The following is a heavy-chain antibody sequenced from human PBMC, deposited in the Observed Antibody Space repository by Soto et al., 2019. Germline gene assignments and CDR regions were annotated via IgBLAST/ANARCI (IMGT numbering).Heavy chain of an antibody. V-gene: IGHV3-48*02. J-gene: IGHJ6*02. D-gene: IGHD3-10*01. CDR1: GFAFSTYM. CDR3: VRDRDLRDYYGMDV. CDR2: ISTNGRSK. Sequence: GGSLRPSCPRPGFAFSTYMMNWVRHAPGKGLKWIADISTNGRSKSYAASVRGRFTISRDNTKNSMYLQMNSLRDDDTAVYYCVRDRDLRDYYGMDVWGQGTTVTSP.